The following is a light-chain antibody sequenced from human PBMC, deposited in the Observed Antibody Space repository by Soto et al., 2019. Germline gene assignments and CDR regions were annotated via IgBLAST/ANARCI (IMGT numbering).Light chain of an antibody. CDR1: SSDVGSYNL. CDR2: EGS. V-gene: IGLV2-23*01. Sequence: QSALTQPASVSGSPGQSITISCTGTSSDVGSYNLVSWYQQHPGKAPKLMIYEGSKRPSGVSNRFSGSKSGNTASLAISGLQVEDEDDYYCCSYAGSSTSVVFGGGTKLTVL. CDR3: CSYAGSSTSVV. J-gene: IGLJ2*01.